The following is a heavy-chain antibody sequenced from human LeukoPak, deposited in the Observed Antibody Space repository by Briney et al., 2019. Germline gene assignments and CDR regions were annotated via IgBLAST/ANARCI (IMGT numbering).Heavy chain of an antibody. CDR1: GFIFSSYS. CDR3: ARSPRIVGATGTRSAFDY. J-gene: IGHJ4*02. D-gene: IGHD1-26*01. V-gene: IGHV3-48*01. Sequence: GGSLRLSCAVSGFIFSSYSMNWVRQAPGKGLEWVSYISGSTTTIYYADSVKGRFTISRDNAKNSLYLQMNSLRAEDTAVYYCARSPRIVGATGTRSAFDYWGQGTLVTVSS. CDR2: ISGSTTTI.